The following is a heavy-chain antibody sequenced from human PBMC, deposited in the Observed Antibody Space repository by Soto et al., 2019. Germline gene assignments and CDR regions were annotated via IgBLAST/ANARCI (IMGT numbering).Heavy chain of an antibody. CDR2: ISRDSRSI. CDR3: VKDALTTVAYYFDY. D-gene: IGHD4-17*01. CDR1: GFRFEDYG. Sequence: LRLSCEVSGFRFEDYGMHWVRQAPGKGLEWIAGISRDSRSISYGASMKGRFTISRDNAKNSLYLQLNSLRADDTAFYYCVKDALTTVAYYFDYWGQGALVTVSS. V-gene: IGHV3-9*01. J-gene: IGHJ4*02.